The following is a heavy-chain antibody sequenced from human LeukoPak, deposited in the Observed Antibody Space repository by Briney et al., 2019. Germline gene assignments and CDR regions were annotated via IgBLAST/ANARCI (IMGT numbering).Heavy chain of an antibody. CDR1: GYTFTSYG. J-gene: IGHJ3*02. V-gene: IGHV1-18*01. CDR3: ATSRYCSGGSCYSDT. D-gene: IGHD2-15*01. Sequence: ASVKVSCKASGYTFTSYGISWVRQAPGQGLEWMGWISGYNGNTNYAQKLQGRVTMTTDTSTTTAYMELRSLRSDDTAVYYCATSRYCSGGSCYSDTWGQGTMVTVSS. CDR2: ISGYNGNT.